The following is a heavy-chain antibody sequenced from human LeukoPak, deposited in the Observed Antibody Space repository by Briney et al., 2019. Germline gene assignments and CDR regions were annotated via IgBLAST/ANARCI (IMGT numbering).Heavy chain of an antibody. CDR1: GGSFSGYY. Sequence: SETLSLTCAVYGGSFSGYYWSWIRQPPGKGLEWIGEINHSGSTNYNPSLKSRVTISVDTSKNQFSLKLSSVTAADTAVYYCARSWYCSGGSCYLYYYYYYYMDVWGKGTTVTVSS. D-gene: IGHD2-15*01. CDR2: INHSGST. CDR3: ARSWYCSGGSCYLYYYYYYYMDV. V-gene: IGHV4-34*01. J-gene: IGHJ6*03.